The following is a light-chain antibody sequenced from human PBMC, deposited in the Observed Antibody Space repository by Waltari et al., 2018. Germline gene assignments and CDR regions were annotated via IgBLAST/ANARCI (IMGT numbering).Light chain of an antibody. CDR3: QPSYSAPFT. Sequence: DIQMTQSPSSLSASVGETVTITYRASRGLDAFLNWYQKQPGKVPKRLIYDSYTLQNGVPPRFSGTRIGTDFSLPISDLRPEDFATYFCQPSYSAPFTVGRGTRLE. V-gene: IGKV1-39*01. J-gene: IGKJ5*01. CDR2: DSY. CDR1: RGLDAF.